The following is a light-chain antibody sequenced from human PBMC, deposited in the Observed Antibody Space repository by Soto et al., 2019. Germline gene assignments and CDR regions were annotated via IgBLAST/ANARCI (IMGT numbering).Light chain of an antibody. CDR1: QSLSSTY. J-gene: IGKJ4*01. Sequence: IVLTQSPGTLYLSPGERATLSCRASQSLSSTYLAWYQQKPGQAPRLLIYGASSRATGIPDRFIGSGSATDFTLTISRLEPEDFAVYHCQQYGNSPPTFGGGTKVEI. V-gene: IGKV3-20*01. CDR3: QQYGNSPPT. CDR2: GAS.